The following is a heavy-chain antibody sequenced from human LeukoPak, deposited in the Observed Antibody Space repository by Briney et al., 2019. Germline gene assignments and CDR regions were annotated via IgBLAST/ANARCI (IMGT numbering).Heavy chain of an antibody. CDR2: ISSNGGST. D-gene: IGHD6-13*01. J-gene: IGHJ4*02. Sequence: GGSLRLSCAASGFTFSSYAMHWIRQAPGEGLQYVSAISSNGGSTYYADSVKGRFTISRDNSKNTLYLQMGSLRGEDMAVYYCARGGSSSWSPIGYWGQGTLVTVSS. CDR3: ARGGSSSWSPIGY. V-gene: IGHV3-64*02. CDR1: GFTFSSYA.